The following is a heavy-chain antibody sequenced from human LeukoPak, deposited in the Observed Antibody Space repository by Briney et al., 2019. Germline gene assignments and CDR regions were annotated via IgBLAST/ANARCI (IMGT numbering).Heavy chain of an antibody. CDR1: GFTFSDYY. J-gene: IGHJ4*02. CDR2: ICDSGRTI. V-gene: IGHV3-11*01. Sequence: GGSLRLSCAASGFTFSDYYMSWIRQAPGKGLEWVSYICDSGRTIYYADSVKGRFTISRDNAKNSVYLQMNNLGAEDTAVYYCARDRLGDYNHSGYYDKWGQGTLVTVSS. CDR3: ARDRLGDYNHSGYYDK. D-gene: IGHD3-22*01.